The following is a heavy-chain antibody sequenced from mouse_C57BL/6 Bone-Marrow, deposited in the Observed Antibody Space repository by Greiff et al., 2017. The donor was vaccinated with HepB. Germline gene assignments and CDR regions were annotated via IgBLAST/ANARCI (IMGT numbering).Heavy chain of an antibody. CDR1: GYTFTSYW. Sequence: VQLQQPGAELVMPGASVKLSCKASGYTFTSYWMHWVKQRPGQGLEWIGEIDPSDSYTNYNQKFKGKSTLTVDKSSRTAYMQLSSLTSEDSAVYYCAVGYGYGWFAYWGQGTLVTVSA. V-gene: IGHV1-69*01. D-gene: IGHD2-2*01. CDR2: IDPSDSYT. CDR3: AVGYGYGWFAY. J-gene: IGHJ3*01.